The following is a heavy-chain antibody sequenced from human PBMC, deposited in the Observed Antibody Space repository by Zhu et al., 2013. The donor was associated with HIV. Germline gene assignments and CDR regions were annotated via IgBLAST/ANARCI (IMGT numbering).Heavy chain of an antibody. CDR1: GFTFDDYA. V-gene: IGHV3-9*01. J-gene: IGHJ4*02. CDR3: ALTPRIWSGYSS. D-gene: IGHD3-3*01. CDR2: ISWNSGSI. Sequence: EVQLVESGGGLVQPGRSLRLSCAASGFTFDDYAMHWVRQAPGKGLEWVSGISWNSGSIGYADSVKGRFTISRDNAKNSLYLQMNSLRAEDTALYYCALTPRIWSGYSSWGQGTLVTVSS.